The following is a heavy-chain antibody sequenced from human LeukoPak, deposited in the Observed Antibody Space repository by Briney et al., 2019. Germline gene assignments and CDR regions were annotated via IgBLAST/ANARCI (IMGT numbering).Heavy chain of an antibody. CDR3: ARGGDSSLDY. J-gene: IGHJ4*02. CDR1: GGFITSDDYF. V-gene: IGHV4-30-4*08. CDR2: IYYSGST. D-gene: IGHD6-13*01. Sequence: SETLSLTCTVSGGFITSDDYFWSWIRQPPGKGLEWIGYIYYSGSTSYYPSLKSRVSISIDTSKNQFSLKLNSVTAADTAVYYCARGGDSSLDYWGQGTLVTVSS.